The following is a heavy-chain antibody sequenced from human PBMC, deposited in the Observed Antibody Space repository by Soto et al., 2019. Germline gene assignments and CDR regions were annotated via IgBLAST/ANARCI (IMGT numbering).Heavy chain of an antibody. V-gene: IGHV6-1*01. Sequence: QSQTLSLTCAISGDSVSSNSAAWNWIRQSPSRGLEWLGRTYYRSKWYNDYAVSVKSRITINPDTSKNQCSLQLNSVTPEDTAVYYCAREIVSPSGQVLRFLEWLLYGYFQHWGQGTLVTVSS. D-gene: IGHD3-3*01. CDR2: TYYRSKWYN. CDR1: GDSVSSNSAA. J-gene: IGHJ1*01. CDR3: AREIVSPSGQVLRFLEWLLYGYFQH.